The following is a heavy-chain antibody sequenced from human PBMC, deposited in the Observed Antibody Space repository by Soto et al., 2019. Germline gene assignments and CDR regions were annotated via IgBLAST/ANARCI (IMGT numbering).Heavy chain of an antibody. D-gene: IGHD2-2*01. CDR3: ARDVGFDYAN. CDR2: MNEDGSEI. J-gene: IGHJ4*02. CDR1: GFNFRGYW. V-gene: IGHV3-7*01. Sequence: EVQLVESGGALVQPGGSLRISCVVSGFNFRGYWMSWVRQAPGKGLEWVATMNEDGSEIYYVGSVKGRFAISRDNDENSLHLQRNYVSAEDTGVYFCARDVGFDYANWGQGTLVTVSS.